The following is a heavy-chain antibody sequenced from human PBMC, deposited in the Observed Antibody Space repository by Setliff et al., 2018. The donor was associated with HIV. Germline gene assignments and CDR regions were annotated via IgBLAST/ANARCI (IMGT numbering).Heavy chain of an antibody. CDR3: ARESGDYSDYSD. CDR2: INPSGGST. J-gene: IGHJ4*02. CDR1: GYAFTSQF. V-gene: IGHV1-46*01. D-gene: IGHD4-17*01. Sequence: ASVKVSCKASGYAFTSQFMHWVRQAPGQGLEWMGIINPSGGSTSYAQRFQGRVTMTTDTSTSTVYMELSSLRSEDTAVYYCARESGDYSDYSDWGQGTLVTVSS.